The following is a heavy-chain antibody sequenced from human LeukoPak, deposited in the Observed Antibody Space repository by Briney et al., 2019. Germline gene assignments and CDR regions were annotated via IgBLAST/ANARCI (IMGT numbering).Heavy chain of an antibody. D-gene: IGHD2-21*02. V-gene: IGHV3-9*01. Sequence: GGSLRLSCAASGFTFSDYYMSWIRQAPGKGLEWVSGISRKGGNKDYADSVKGRFTIPRDNAKHSLYLQMNSLRAEDTALYYCAKDVTYCGGDCYSSSFDYWGQGILVTVSS. J-gene: IGHJ4*02. CDR2: ISRKGGNK. CDR3: AKDVTYCGGDCYSSSFDY. CDR1: GFTFSDYY.